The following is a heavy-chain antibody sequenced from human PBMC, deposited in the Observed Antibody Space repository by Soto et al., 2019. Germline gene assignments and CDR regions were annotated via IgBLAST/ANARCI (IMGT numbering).Heavy chain of an antibody. CDR3: ARTGYGDYDFGY. CDR2: IYYSGST. D-gene: IGHD4-17*01. CDR1: GGSISSGGYY. J-gene: IGHJ4*02. V-gene: IGHV4-31*03. Sequence: SETLSLTCTVSGGSISSGGYYWSWIRQHPGKGLEWIGYIYYSGSTYYNPSLKSRVTISVDMSKNQFSLKLSSVTAADTAIYYCARTGYGDYDFGYWGQGALVTFSS.